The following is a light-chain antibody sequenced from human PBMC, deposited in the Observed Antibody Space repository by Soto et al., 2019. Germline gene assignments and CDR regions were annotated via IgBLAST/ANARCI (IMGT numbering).Light chain of an antibody. V-gene: IGLV2-23*02. Sequence: QSVLNQPASVSGSPGQSITISCTGTSSDVGSYNLVSWYQHHPGKAPRLMIYEVSKRPSGVSSCFSGSKSGNTASLTISGLQPADEADYYCCSYAGSVTPYVFGTGTKVTVL. J-gene: IGLJ1*01. CDR2: EVS. CDR1: SSDVGSYNL. CDR3: CSYAGSVTPYV.